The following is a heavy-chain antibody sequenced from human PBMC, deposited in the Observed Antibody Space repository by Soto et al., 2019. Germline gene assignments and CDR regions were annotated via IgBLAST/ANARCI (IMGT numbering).Heavy chain of an antibody. Sequence: EVELVESGGGLAQTGRSLRLSCAGSGFTFDDSDMYWVRQAPGKGLEWVSGIGWSSGTIGYADSVKGRFTISSANAKNSLYLEMSPLRPEGTAIYYCVKNPWSRRGDLDLWGRGPLVTVSS. CDR2: IGWSSGTI. J-gene: IGHJ2*01. CDR3: VKNPWSRRGDLDL. D-gene: IGHD2-8*01. CDR1: GFTFDDSD. V-gene: IGHV3-9*01.